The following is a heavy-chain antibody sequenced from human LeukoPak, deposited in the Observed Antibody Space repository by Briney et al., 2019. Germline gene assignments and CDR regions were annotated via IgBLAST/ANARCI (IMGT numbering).Heavy chain of an antibody. D-gene: IGHD4-11*01. Sequence: PGGSLRLSCAASGFKFSRYWMTWVRQAPGRGLEWVANIKQDGSEKYYVDSVKGRFTISRDNAKNSLYLHMNSLRAEDTAVYYCAKKKTDYSYPSSFDYWGQGTLVTVSS. CDR1: GFKFSRYW. J-gene: IGHJ4*02. V-gene: IGHV3-7*01. CDR2: IKQDGSEK. CDR3: AKKKTDYSYPSSFDY.